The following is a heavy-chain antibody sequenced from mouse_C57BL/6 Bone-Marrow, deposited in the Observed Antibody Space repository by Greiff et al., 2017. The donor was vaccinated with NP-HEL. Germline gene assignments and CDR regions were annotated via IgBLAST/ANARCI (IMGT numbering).Heavy chain of an antibody. CDR3: AKRLHYAMDY. V-gene: IGHV2-5*01. CDR2: IWRGGST. CDR1: GFSLTSYG. J-gene: IGHJ4*01. Sequence: QVQLQQSGPGLVQPSQSLSITCTVSGFSLTSYGVHWVRQSPGKGLEWLGVIWRGGSTDYNAAFMSRLGITKDNSKSQVFFKMNSLQADDTAIYYCAKRLHYAMDYWGQGTSVTVSS.